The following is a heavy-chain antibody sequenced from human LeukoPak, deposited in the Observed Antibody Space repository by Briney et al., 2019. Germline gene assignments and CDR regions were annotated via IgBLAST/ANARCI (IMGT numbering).Heavy chain of an antibody. J-gene: IGHJ2*01. V-gene: IGHV1-2*02. D-gene: IGHD3-22*01. CDR2: INPSSGGT. CDR1: GYTFTGSY. Sequence: ASVKVSCKASGYTFTGSYMHWVRQAPGQGLEWMGWINPSSGGTNYAQNFQGRVTMTRDTSINTAYMELSRLRSDDTAVYYCAINPDSSGGGSDWYFDLWGRGTLVTVSS. CDR3: AINPDSSGGGSDWYFDL.